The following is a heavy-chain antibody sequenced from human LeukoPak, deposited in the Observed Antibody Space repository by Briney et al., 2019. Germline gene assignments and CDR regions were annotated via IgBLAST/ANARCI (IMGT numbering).Heavy chain of an antibody. Sequence: SQTLSLTCTVSGGSISSGGYYWSWIRQHPRKGLEWIGYTYHSGYTYYNPSLKSRVTISVDTSKNQFSLKLSSVTAADTAVYYCARDLGYYYDSSNNWFDPLGQGTLVTVSS. D-gene: IGHD3-22*01. J-gene: IGHJ5*02. CDR3: ARDLGYYYDSSNNWFDP. V-gene: IGHV4-31*03. CDR2: TYHSGYT. CDR1: GGSISSGGYY.